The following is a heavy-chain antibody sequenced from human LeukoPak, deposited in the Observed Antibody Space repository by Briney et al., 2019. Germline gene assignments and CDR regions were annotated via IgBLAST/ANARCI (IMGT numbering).Heavy chain of an antibody. Sequence: GGSLRLSCAASGFTVDSNYLSWVRQAPGKGLEWVSTIYTGGNTYYAASVKGRFTISRDYSKNTVFLHMNSLRAEDTAMYYCARGDDSGYYDYFDYWGQGALVTVSS. V-gene: IGHV3-53*01. CDR1: GFTVDSNY. CDR3: ARGDDSGYYDYFDY. CDR2: IYTGGNT. J-gene: IGHJ4*02. D-gene: IGHD3-22*01.